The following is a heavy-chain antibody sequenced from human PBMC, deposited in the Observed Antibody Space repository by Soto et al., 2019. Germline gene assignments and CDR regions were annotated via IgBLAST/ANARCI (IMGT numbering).Heavy chain of an antibody. Sequence: YGRRSVQQTNGQGFEWMGGIIPIFGTANYAQKFQGRVTITADESTSTAYMELSSLRSEDTAVYYCAMDFWSGYYTEYNWFDPWGQGTLVTVSS. J-gene: IGHJ5*02. CDR3: AMDFWSGYYTEYNWFDP. CDR1: YG. D-gene: IGHD3-3*01. V-gene: IGHV1-69*01. CDR2: IIPIFGTA.